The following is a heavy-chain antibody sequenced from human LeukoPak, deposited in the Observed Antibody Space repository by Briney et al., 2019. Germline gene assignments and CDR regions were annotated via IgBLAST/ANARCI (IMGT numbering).Heavy chain of an antibody. D-gene: IGHD5-18*01. V-gene: IGHV5-51*01. Sequence: GESLKISCKGSGYSFTSYWIGWVRQMPGKGLEWMGIIYPGDSDTRYSPSFQGQVTISADKSISTAYLQWSSLKASDIAMYYCARRTSLQLWLREQSISWFDPWGQGTLVTVSS. CDR1: GYSFTSYW. CDR2: IYPGDSDT. CDR3: ARRTSLQLWLREQSISWFDP. J-gene: IGHJ5*02.